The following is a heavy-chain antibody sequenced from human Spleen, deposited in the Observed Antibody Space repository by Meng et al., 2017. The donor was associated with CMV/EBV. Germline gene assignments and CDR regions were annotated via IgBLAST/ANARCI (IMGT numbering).Heavy chain of an antibody. CDR3: ARDLIRGVVGARPRGPGDL. J-gene: IGHJ4*01. CDR2: ITSRSSKT. V-gene: IGHV3-21*01. D-gene: IGHD1-26*01. Sequence: GGSLRLSCVASGFTFSGYSMNWVRQTPGKGLEWVSSITSRSSKTYYSDSVKGRFTISRDNAKNSLYLQMNSLRDEDTAVYYCARDLIRGVVGARPRGPGDLWGHGTLVTVSS. CDR1: GFTFSGYS.